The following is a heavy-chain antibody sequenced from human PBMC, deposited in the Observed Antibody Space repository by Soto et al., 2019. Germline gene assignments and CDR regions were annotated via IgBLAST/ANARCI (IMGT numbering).Heavy chain of an antibody. Sequence: SETLSLTCAVYGGSFSGYYWSWIRQPPGKGLEWIGYIHYSGSTNYNPSLKSRITISVDTSKNQFSLNLSSVTAADTAVYYCARETHFSGWFDYWGQGTLVTVSS. V-gene: IGHV4-59*01. J-gene: IGHJ4*02. CDR1: GGSFSGYY. D-gene: IGHD6-19*01. CDR3: ARETHFSGWFDY. CDR2: IHYSGST.